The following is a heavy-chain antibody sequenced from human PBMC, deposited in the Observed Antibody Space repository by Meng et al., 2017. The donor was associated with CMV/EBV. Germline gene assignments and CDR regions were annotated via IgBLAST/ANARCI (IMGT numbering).Heavy chain of an antibody. CDR2: INRSGST. CDR1: GGSFSGYY. J-gene: IGHJ6*02. CDR3: ARGPTYYYYYGMDV. V-gene: IGHV4-34*01. Sequence: GSLRLSCAVYGGSFSGYYWSWIRQPPGKGLEWIGEINRSGSTNYNPSLKSRVTISVDTSKNQFSLKLSSVTAADTAVYYCARGPTYYYYYGMDVWGQGTTVTVSS.